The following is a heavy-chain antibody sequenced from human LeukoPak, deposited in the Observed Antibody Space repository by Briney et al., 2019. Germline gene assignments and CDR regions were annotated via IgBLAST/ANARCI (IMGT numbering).Heavy chain of an antibody. J-gene: IGHJ4*02. D-gene: IGHD6-13*01. CDR2: INNDDSST. CDR1: GFTFDDYA. V-gene: IGHV3-74*01. Sequence: GGSLRLSCAASGFTFDDYAMHWVRQAPGKGLVWVSRINNDDSSTSYADSVKGRFTISRDNAKNTLYLQMNSLRAEDTAVYYCAREPNSNWFDYWGQGTLVTVSS. CDR3: AREPNSNWFDY.